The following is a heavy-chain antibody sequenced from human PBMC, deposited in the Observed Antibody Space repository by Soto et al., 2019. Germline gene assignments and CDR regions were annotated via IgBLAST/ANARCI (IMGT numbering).Heavy chain of an antibody. CDR1: GLTFSKYA. D-gene: IGHD2-15*01. V-gene: IGHV3-30*03. J-gene: IGHJ5*02. Sequence: QMQLVESGGGVVQPGGSLRLSCAASGLTFSKYAMHWVRQAPGKGLEWVAVILHDGDKKRYADSVEGRFTISRDNSMDTLSLQMSGLRAEDSAVYYCVRARCGDPSCEGRDWFVPWGQGTLVTVSS. CDR2: ILHDGDKK. CDR3: VRARCGDPSCEGRDWFVP.